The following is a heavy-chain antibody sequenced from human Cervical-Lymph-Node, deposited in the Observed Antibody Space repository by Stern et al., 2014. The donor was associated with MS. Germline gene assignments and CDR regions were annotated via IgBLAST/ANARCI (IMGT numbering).Heavy chain of an antibody. CDR1: GFPFSSYA. J-gene: IGHJ4*02. V-gene: IGHV3-30*01. CDR3: ARGNAASFDY. D-gene: IGHD4-11*01. Sequence: VQLVDSGGVLVQPGRSLRLSCAASGFPFSSYALHWVRQAPVHGLEGVAVISYDGSNKSYADSVKGRFTISRDNSKNTLYLQMNSLRAEDTAVYYCARGNAASFDYWGQGTLVTVSS. CDR2: ISYDGSNK.